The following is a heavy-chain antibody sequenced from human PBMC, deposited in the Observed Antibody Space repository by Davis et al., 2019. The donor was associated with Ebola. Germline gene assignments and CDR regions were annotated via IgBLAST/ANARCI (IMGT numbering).Heavy chain of an antibody. CDR2: INPNFGGT. CDR1: GYTFAAHY. V-gene: IGHV1-2*06. CDR3: ARTSIVGTTTTASDI. Sequence: ASVKVSCKASGYTFAAHYIHWVRQAPGQGFEWVGRINPNFGGTIYAQKFQGRVTMTIDTSINTAYMELDRLKSDDTAVYFCARTSIVGTTTTASDIWGQGTKVTVSS. J-gene: IGHJ3*02. D-gene: IGHD1-26*01.